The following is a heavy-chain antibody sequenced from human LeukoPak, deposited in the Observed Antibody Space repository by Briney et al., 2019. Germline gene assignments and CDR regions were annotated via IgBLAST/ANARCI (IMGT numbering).Heavy chain of an antibody. CDR2: ISWNSGSI. Sequence: GGSLRLSCAASGFTFDDYAMQRVRQAPGKGLEWASGISWNSGSIGYADSVKARFTISRDNAKNSLYLQMNSLRAEDTALYYCAKDRYCSSTSCYYGFDPWGQGTLVTVSS. J-gene: IGHJ5*02. CDR3: AKDRYCSSTSCYYGFDP. V-gene: IGHV3-9*01. CDR1: GFTFDDYA. D-gene: IGHD2-2*01.